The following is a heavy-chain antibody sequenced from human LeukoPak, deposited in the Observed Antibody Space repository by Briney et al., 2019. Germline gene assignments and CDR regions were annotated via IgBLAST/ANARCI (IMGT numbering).Heavy chain of an antibody. CDR3: ARPPDY. J-gene: IGHJ4*02. CDR1: GGSISSYY. V-gene: IGHV4-59*08. Sequence: PSETLSLTCTVSGGSISSYYWSWLRQPPGKGLEWIGYIYYSGSTNYNPSLKSRVTISVDTSKNQFSLKLSSVTAADTAVYYCARPPDYWGQGTLVTVSS. CDR2: IYYSGST.